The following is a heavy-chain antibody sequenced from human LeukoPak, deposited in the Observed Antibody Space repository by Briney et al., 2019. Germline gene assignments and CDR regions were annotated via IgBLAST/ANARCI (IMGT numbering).Heavy chain of an antibody. CDR2: ISGSGGST. J-gene: IGHJ5*02. Sequence: GGSLRLSCAASGFTFSSYAMSWVRQAPGKGLEWVSAISGSGGSTYHADSVKGRFTISRDNSKNTLYQQMNSLRAEDTAVYYCAKVTDRSGWYWFDPWGQGTLVTVSS. CDR3: AKVTDRSGWYWFDP. V-gene: IGHV3-23*01. D-gene: IGHD6-19*01. CDR1: GFTFSSYA.